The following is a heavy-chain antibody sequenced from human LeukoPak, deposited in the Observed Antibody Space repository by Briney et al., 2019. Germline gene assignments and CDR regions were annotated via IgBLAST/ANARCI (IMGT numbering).Heavy chain of an antibody. CDR3: AKDLQLGDIVVVPGFPMDV. J-gene: IGHJ6*04. Sequence: GGSLRLSCAASGFTFSSYGMHWVRQAPGKGLEWVAFIRYDGSNKYYADSVKGRFTISRDNSKNTLYLQMNSLRAEDTAVYYCAKDLQLGDIVVVPGFPMDVWGKGTTVTASS. V-gene: IGHV3-30*02. D-gene: IGHD2-2*01. CDR2: IRYDGSNK. CDR1: GFTFSSYG.